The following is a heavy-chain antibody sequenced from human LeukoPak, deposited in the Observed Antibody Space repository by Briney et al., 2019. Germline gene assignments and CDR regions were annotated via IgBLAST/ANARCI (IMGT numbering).Heavy chain of an antibody. D-gene: IGHD5-12*01. CDR1: GFTFSSYS. V-gene: IGHV3-48*04. CDR3: ARAENSGYDYGGPDY. J-gene: IGHJ4*02. Sequence: GGSLRLSCAASGFTFSSYSMNWVRQAPGKGLEWVSYISSSSSTIYYADSVKGRFTISRDNAKNTLYLQMNSLRAEDTAVYYCARAENSGYDYGGPDYWGQGTLVTVSS. CDR2: ISSSSSTI.